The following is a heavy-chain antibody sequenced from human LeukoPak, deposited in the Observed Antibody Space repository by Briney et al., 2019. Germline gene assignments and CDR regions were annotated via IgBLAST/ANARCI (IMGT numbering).Heavy chain of an antibody. CDR1: GVTVSSNY. CDR3: ARGRYEISARMDV. D-gene: IGHD5-12*01. CDR2: IYSGGSK. V-gene: IGHV3-53*01. Sequence: PRGSLRLSCAASGVTVSSNYMSWVRQAPGKGLEWVSVIYSGGSKNNADSVRGRFTISRDNSKNTLNLQMNSLRAEDTAVYYCARGRYEISARMDVWGQGTTVTVSS. J-gene: IGHJ6*02.